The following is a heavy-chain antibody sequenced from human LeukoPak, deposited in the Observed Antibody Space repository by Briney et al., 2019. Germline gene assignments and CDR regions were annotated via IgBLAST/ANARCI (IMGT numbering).Heavy chain of an antibody. CDR2: MNPNSGNT. Sequence: ASVKVSCKASGYTFTSYDINWVRQATGQGLEWMGWMNPNSGNTGYAQKFQGRVTITRNTSISTAYMELSSLRSEDTAVYYCAREEEGSGSPGFDPWGQGTLVTVSS. CDR3: AREEEGSGSPGFDP. CDR1: GYTFTSYD. D-gene: IGHD6-19*01. V-gene: IGHV1-8*03. J-gene: IGHJ5*02.